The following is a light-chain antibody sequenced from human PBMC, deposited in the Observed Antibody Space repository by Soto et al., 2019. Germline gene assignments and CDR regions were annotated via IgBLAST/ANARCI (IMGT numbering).Light chain of an antibody. J-gene: IGLJ2*01. CDR1: SSDIGAYNF. V-gene: IGLV2-14*03. Sequence: QSVLTQPASVSGSPGQSITISCTGTSSDIGAYNFVSWYQQHPGKAPKLMLYDVNIRPSRVSNRFSGSKSGNTASLTISGLQAEDEADYYCTSWTTSTTMIFGGGTK. CDR2: DVN. CDR3: TSWTTSTTMI.